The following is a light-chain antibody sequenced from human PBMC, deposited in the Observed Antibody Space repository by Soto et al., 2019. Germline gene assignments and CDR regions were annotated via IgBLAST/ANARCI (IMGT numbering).Light chain of an antibody. J-gene: IGKJ4*01. CDR2: DTS. CDR1: QSVGSS. V-gene: IGKV3-11*01. CDR3: QQRNSWTLPWT. Sequence: EIVLTQSPATLSLSPGERATLSCRASQSVGSSLAWYQQKPGQAPRLLIYDTSNRATGIPARFSGSGSGTDFALAISSLEPEDFAVYYCQQRNSWTLPWTFGGGTKVEIK.